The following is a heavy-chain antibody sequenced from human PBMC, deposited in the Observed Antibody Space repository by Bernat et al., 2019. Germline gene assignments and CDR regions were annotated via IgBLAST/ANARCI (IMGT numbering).Heavy chain of an antibody. CDR3: VRSTGFDS. CDR2: ASDDADSYTT. Sequence: EVQLVESGGGLVQPGGSLRLSCAASGFRVSDYHLDWVRQAPGKGLEWVGCASDDADSYTTRYAAFVKGRFTISRDDSKNSLELQVDSLKAKDTGIDYCVRSTGFDSWGQGTLVTVSS. CDR1: GFRVSDYH. V-gene: IGHV3-72*01. J-gene: IGHJ5*01.